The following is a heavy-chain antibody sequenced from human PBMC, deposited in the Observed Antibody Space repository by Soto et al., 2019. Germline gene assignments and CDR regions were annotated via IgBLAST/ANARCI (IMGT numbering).Heavy chain of an antibody. CDR3: AKRGVQRLYYFHY. CDR2: ISDSGGDT. Sequence: EVQLLESGGGLVQPGGSLRLSCAASGFTFSNYAMSWVRQAPGKGLEWVSTISDSGGDTYYAASVKGWFTISRDRTKNPLYLQLNSLRAGDTAVYYCAKRGVQRLYYFHYWGQGTLVNVSS. D-gene: IGHD2-8*01. CDR1: GFTFSNYA. V-gene: IGHV3-23*01. J-gene: IGHJ4*02.